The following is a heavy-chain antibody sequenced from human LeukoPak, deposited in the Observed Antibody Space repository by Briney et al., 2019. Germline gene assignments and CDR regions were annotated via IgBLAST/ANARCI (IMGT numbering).Heavy chain of an antibody. J-gene: IGHJ6*02. V-gene: IGHV1-69*01. CDR3: ARGGGIEFQSDSMDV. CDR1: GGTFSTSG. CDR2: IIPIFGTT. D-gene: IGHD5-12*01. Sequence: SVKVCCKTSGGTFSTSGISWVRQAPGQGLEWMGGIIPIFGTTKYAQKFQGRVTITADESTGTAYMELSSLRSEDTALYFCARGGGIEFQSDSMDVWGQGTTVTVSS.